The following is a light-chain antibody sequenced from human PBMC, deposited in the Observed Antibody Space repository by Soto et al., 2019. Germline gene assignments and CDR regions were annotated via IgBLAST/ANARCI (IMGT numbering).Light chain of an antibody. J-gene: IGKJ4*01. CDR1: QSVSSN. CDR2: GAS. Sequence: EIVMTQSPATLSVSPGERATLSCRASQSVSSNLAWYQQKPGQAPRLLIYGASTRATGIPARFSGSWSGTEFTRTISSLQAEEFAGYYCQQYNNWPLTFGGGTKVEIK. V-gene: IGKV3-15*01. CDR3: QQYNNWPLT.